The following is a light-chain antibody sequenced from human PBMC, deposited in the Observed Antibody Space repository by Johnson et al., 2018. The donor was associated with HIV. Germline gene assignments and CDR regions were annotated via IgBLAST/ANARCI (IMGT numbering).Light chain of an antibody. J-gene: IGLJ1*01. CDR2: DNN. CDR3: GTWDTRLSGGHV. Sequence: QSVLTQPPSVSAAPGQKVTISCSGSSCDIGNNYVSCHQQLPGTAPKLLIYDNNKRPSGIPDRISGSKSGTSATLGITGLQTGDEADYYCGTWDTRLSGGHVCGTGTKVTGL. CDR1: SCDIGNNY. V-gene: IGLV1-51*01.